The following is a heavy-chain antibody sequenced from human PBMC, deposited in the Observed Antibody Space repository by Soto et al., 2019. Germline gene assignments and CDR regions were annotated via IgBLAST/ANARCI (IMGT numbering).Heavy chain of an antibody. Sequence: VLLLESGGGFVQPGGSVRLSCAAPQFTFGGLGLSWVRQSPGRGLEWVATISRDEDNTHYADSVNGRFTISKDRPTNTLHLHMASLRADDTAMYYCVSWMSAHFDYCGRGILVTVSS. V-gene: IGHV3-23*01. J-gene: IGHJ4*02. CDR1: QFTFGGLG. CDR2: ISRDEDNT. D-gene: IGHD2-2*03. CDR3: VSWMSAHFDY.